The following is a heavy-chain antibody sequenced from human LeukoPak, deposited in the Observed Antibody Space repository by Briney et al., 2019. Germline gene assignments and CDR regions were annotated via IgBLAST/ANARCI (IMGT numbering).Heavy chain of an antibody. J-gene: IGHJ4*02. CDR1: GGSIVISY. V-gene: IGHV4-59*01. D-gene: IGHD4-17*01. Sequence: PSETLSLTCTVSGGSIVISYWSWFRQPPGRGLEWIGNIYYSGSTNYNPSLKSRVTISVDTSKNQFSLRLSSVTAADTAVYYCARDDYGDFFFDSWGQGTLVTVSS. CDR3: ARDDYGDFFFDS. CDR2: IYYSGST.